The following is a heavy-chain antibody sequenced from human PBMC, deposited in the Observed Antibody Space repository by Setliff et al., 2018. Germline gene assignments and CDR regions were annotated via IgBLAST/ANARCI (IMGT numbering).Heavy chain of an antibody. Sequence: PGGSLRLSCAASGFTFSIYSMNWVRQAPGKGLEWISYTSSGSNSIYYADSVMGRFTISRDNARNSLYLQMNRLRPEDTAVYYCAKSPPGYYDSSGWHQRNYYMDVWGKGTTVTVSS. D-gene: IGHD3-22*01. CDR2: TSSGSNSI. CDR1: GFTFSIYS. CDR3: AKSPPGYYDSSGWHQRNYYMDV. V-gene: IGHV3-48*04. J-gene: IGHJ6*03.